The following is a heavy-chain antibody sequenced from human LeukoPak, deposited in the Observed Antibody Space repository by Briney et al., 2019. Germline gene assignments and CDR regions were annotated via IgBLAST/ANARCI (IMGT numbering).Heavy chain of an antibody. CDR3: ARVSDISVAAYFDY. CDR1: GFTVSYNY. Sequence: RGGPLRLPCAASGFTVSYNYMSWVRQAPGKGLEWVSVVYSGGTTSYTDSAKGRFTISRDNSKNMLYLEMNSLRAEDTAVYYCARVSDISVAAYFDYWGQETLVTVSS. D-gene: IGHD6-19*01. V-gene: IGHV3-66*01. CDR2: VYSGGTT. J-gene: IGHJ4*02.